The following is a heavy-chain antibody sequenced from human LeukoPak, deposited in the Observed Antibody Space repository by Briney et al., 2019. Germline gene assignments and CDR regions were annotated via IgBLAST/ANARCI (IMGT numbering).Heavy chain of an antibody. CDR3: AGGRDLDAVDAFDI. J-gene: IGHJ3*02. Sequence: GGSLRLSCAASGFTFSSYEMNWVRQAPGKGLEWVSYISSSGSTIYYADSVKGRFTISRDNAKNSLYLQMNSLRAEDTAVYYCAGGRDLDAVDAFDIWGQGTMVTVSS. V-gene: IGHV3-48*03. CDR1: GFTFSSYE. CDR2: ISSSGSTI. D-gene: IGHD2-21*02.